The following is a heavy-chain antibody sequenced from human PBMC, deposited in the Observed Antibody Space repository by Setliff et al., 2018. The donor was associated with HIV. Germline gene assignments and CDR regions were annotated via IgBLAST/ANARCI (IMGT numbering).Heavy chain of an antibody. CDR1: GGSISGYY. Sequence: SETLSLTCTVSGGSISGYYWSWIRQPPGKGLEWIGEINHSGSTNYNPSLKSRVTISGDTSKNLFSLKLSSVTAADTAVYYCARAAAQQLDYWGQGTLVTVSS. J-gene: IGHJ4*02. CDR2: INHSGST. CDR3: ARAAAQQLDY. D-gene: IGHD6-13*01. V-gene: IGHV4-34*01.